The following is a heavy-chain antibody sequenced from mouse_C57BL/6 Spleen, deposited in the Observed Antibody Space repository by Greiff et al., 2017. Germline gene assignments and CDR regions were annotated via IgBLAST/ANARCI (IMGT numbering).Heavy chain of an antibody. J-gene: IGHJ4*01. V-gene: IGHV14-4*01. CDR3: TTSAAQATSAMDY. CDR1: GFNIKDDY. Sequence: EVQLQQSGAELVRPGASVKLSCTASGFNIKDDYMHWVKQRPEQGLEWIGWIDPENGDTEYASKFQGKATITADTSSNTACLQLSSLTSEDTAVYYCTTSAAQATSAMDYWGQGTSVTVSS. CDR2: IDPENGDT. D-gene: IGHD3-2*02.